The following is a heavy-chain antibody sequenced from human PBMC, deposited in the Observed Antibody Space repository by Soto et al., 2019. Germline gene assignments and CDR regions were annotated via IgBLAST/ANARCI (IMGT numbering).Heavy chain of an antibody. V-gene: IGHV1-8*01. J-gene: IGHJ6*03. Sequence: ASVKVSCKASGYTFTSYYINWVRQATGQGLEWMGWMNPNSGNTGYAQKFQGRVTMTRNTSISTAYMELSSLRSEDTAVYYCARGPYIVVVPAAIGSDYYYYMDGWGKGTTVTVSS. CDR1: GYTFTSYY. CDR2: MNPNSGNT. D-gene: IGHD2-2*01. CDR3: ARGPYIVVVPAAIGSDYYYYMDG.